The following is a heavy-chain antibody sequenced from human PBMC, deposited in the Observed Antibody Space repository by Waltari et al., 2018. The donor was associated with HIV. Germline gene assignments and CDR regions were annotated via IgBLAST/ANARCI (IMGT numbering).Heavy chain of an antibody. CDR1: GGSMTSSSYY. CDR3: ARSFSGYSNYFDP. J-gene: IGHJ5*02. V-gene: IGHV4-39*01. D-gene: IGHD4-4*01. Sequence: QLQLQESGPGLVKSPETLSLTXTVSGGSMTSSSYYWGWIRQPPGKGMEWLVSMYYSGSTYNNRSLRSRLTMSVDTSKNQFSLKLTSVTAADTAVYYCARSFSGYSNYFDPWGQGTLVTVSS. CDR2: MYYSGST.